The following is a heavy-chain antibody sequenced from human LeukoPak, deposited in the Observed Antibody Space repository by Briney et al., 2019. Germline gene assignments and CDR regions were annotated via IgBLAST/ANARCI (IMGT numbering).Heavy chain of an antibody. V-gene: IGHV3-11*04. D-gene: IGHD6-13*01. Sequence: GGSLRLSCAASGFTFSDYYMSWIRQAPGKGLYWVSYISSSGSTIYYADSVKGRFTISRDNAKNSLYLQMNSLRAEDTAVYYCASVSSSILNDAFDIWGQGTMVTVSS. CDR2: ISSSGSTI. CDR1: GFTFSDYY. J-gene: IGHJ3*02. CDR3: ASVSSSILNDAFDI.